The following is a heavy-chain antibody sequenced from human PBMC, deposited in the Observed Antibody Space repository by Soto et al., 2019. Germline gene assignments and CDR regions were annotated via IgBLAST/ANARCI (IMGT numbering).Heavy chain of an antibody. Sequence: GGSLRLSCTASGFTFGDYAMSWFRQAPGKGLEWVGFIRSKAYGGTTEYAASVKGRFTISRDDSKSIAYLQMNSLKTEDTAVYYCTREYNWNPFDAFDIWGQGTMVTVSS. D-gene: IGHD1-20*01. V-gene: IGHV3-49*03. J-gene: IGHJ3*02. CDR1: GFTFGDYA. CDR3: TREYNWNPFDAFDI. CDR2: IRSKAYGGTT.